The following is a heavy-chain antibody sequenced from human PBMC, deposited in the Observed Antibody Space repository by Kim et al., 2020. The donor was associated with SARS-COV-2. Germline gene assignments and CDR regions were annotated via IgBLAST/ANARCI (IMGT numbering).Heavy chain of an antibody. CDR3: ARMGRYGGANYFDH. V-gene: IGHV1-18*01. Sequence: ASVKVSCKASNYTFTKYDITWVRQAPGQWLEWMGWTSAYSGKPDYPQKLQDRVTMTIDTSTSTAYMDLRSLRSDDTAGYYCARMGRYGGANYFDHWGQGTAVTVSS. CDR1: NYTFTKYD. J-gene: IGHJ4*02. CDR2: TSAYSGKP. D-gene: IGHD5-18*01.